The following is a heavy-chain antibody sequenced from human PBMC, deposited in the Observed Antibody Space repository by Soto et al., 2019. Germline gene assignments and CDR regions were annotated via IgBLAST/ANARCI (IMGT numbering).Heavy chain of an antibody. CDR1: RFTFSSYA. CDR3: ARELERVFDY. J-gene: IGHJ4*02. D-gene: IGHD1-1*01. V-gene: IGHV3-30*04. Sequence: LRLSCAASRFTFSSYAMHWVRQAPGKGLEWVAVIAYDGRNKYYADSVKGRFTISRDNSKNTLYLQMNSLRIEDTAVYYCARELERVFDYWGQGTLVTVSS. CDR2: IAYDGRNK.